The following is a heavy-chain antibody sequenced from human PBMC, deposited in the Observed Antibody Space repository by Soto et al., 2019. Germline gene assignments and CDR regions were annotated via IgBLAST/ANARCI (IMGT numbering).Heavy chain of an antibody. J-gene: IGHJ3*02. Sequence: GGSLRLSCAASGFTFSSYAMSWVRQAPGKGLEWVSAISGSGGSTYYADSVKGRFTISRDNSKNTLYLQMNSLRAEDTAVYYCAKAQVTYIFKIQLPFDAFDIWGQGTMVTVSS. CDR2: ISGSGGST. CDR3: AKAQVTYIFKIQLPFDAFDI. CDR1: GFTFSSYA. D-gene: IGHD2-2*01. V-gene: IGHV3-23*01.